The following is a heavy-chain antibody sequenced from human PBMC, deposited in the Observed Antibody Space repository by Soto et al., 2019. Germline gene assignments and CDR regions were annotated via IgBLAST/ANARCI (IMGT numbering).Heavy chain of an antibody. Sequence: QVQLQESGPGLVKPSQTLSLTCTVSGGSISTVDYWWSWIRQSPDMGLEWIGHIYDGGRTYNNPSLESRVTLSVDTATNLLSSTLGSVLAAETAVYNCARRLSWYNADSWGQGTLVTVSS. CDR1: GGSISTVDYW. CDR2: IYDGGRT. V-gene: IGHV4-30-4*01. D-gene: IGHD1-1*01. CDR3: ARRLSWYNADS. J-gene: IGHJ4*02.